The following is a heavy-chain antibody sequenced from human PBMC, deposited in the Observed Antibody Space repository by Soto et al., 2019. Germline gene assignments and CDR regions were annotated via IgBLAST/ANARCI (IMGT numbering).Heavy chain of an antibody. J-gene: IGHJ4*02. V-gene: IGHV4-59*01. CDR1: GGSISSYY. CDR2: IYYSGST. Sequence: PSETLCLGCTVSGGSISSYYWSWSRQPPGKGLEWIGYIYYSGSTNYNPSLKSRVTISVDTSKNQFSLKLSSVTAADTAVYYCVGNKYGSGSYYPSYWGQGTLVPGSS. CDR3: VGNKYGSGSYYPSY. D-gene: IGHD3-10*01.